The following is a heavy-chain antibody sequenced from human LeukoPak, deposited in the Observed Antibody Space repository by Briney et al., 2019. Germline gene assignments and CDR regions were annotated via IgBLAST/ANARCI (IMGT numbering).Heavy chain of an antibody. J-gene: IGHJ2*01. CDR2: IGTAGDT. V-gene: IGHV3-13*01. CDR3: ARGRSGFGDYHNWYFDL. Sequence: PGGSLRLSCAASGFTFSSYDMHWVRQATGKGLEWVSAIGTAGDTYYPGSVKGRFTISRENAKNSLYLQMNSLRAGDTAVYYCARGRSGFGDYHNWYFDLSGRGTLVTVSS. D-gene: IGHD3-10*01. CDR1: GFTFSSYD.